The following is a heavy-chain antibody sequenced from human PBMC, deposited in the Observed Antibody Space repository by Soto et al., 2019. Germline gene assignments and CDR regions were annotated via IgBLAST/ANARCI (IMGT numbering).Heavy chain of an antibody. CDR3: AGTLRDDYGDYGWFDP. CDR1: GFTFSSYS. V-gene: IGHV4-30-4*08. Sequence: VQLLESGGGLVQPGGSLRLSCAASGFTFSSYSMSWVRQAPGKGLEWIGYIYYSGSTYYNPSLKSRVTISVDTSKNQFSLKLSSVTAADTAVYYCAGTLRDDYGDYGWFDPWGQGTLVTVSS. J-gene: IGHJ5*02. D-gene: IGHD4-17*01. CDR2: IYYSGST.